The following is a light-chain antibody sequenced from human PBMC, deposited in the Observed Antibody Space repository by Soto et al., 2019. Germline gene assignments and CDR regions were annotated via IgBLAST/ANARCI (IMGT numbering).Light chain of an antibody. J-gene: IGKJ2*01. CDR1: QDINRF. Sequence: DVQMAQSQSAISASVGDRVTIACRASQDINRFVTWFQHKPGRAPERLIYETSNLQPGVPSRFSGSGSGTEFTLAIIGLQPEDFATYYCLQHNTYPYTFGQGTKLEIK. CDR3: LQHNTYPYT. CDR2: ETS. V-gene: IGKV1-17*03.